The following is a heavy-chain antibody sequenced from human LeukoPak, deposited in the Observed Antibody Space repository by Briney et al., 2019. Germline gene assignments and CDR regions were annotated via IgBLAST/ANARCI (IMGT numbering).Heavy chain of an antibody. CDR2: INPNSGGT. D-gene: IGHD3-22*01. V-gene: IGHV1-2*04. CDR1: GYTFTSYG. CDR3: ARTYDSSGYPDY. Sequence: ASVKVSCKASGYTFTSYGISWVRQAPGQGLEWMGWINPNSGGTNYAQKFQGWVTMTRDTSISTAYMELSRLRSDDTAVYYCARTYDSSGYPDYWGQGTLVTVSS. J-gene: IGHJ4*02.